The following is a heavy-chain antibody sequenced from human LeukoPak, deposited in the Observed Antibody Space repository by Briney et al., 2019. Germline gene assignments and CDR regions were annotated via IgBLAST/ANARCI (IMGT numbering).Heavy chain of an antibody. CDR1: GGSFSGYY. CDR2: INHSGST. CDR3: ARGRVSSSSWSSTYYYYFYIDV. J-gene: IGHJ6*03. D-gene: IGHD6-13*01. Sequence: SETLSLTCAVYGGSFSGYYWSWIRQPPGKGLEWIGEINHSGSTKHNPSLKSRVTISVDTSKNQISLKLSSVTAADTAVYFCARGRVSSSSWSSTYYYYFYIDVWGKGTTVTVSS. V-gene: IGHV4-34*01.